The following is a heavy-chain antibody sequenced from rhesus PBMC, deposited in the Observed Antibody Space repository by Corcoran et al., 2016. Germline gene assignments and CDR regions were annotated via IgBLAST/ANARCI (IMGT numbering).Heavy chain of an antibody. Sequence: QVQLQESGPGLVKPSETLSLTCAVPGGSISGYYWHWLRQPPGKGLEWIGYIVGSSGSTYYNPSLKSRVSISTDTSKNQFSLKLSSVTAADTAVYYCARNTRYSRTDYWGQGVLVTVSS. CDR1: GGSISGYY. V-gene: IGHV4-165*02. CDR3: ARNTRYSRTDY. CDR2: IVGSSGST. D-gene: IGHD6-13*01. J-gene: IGHJ4*01.